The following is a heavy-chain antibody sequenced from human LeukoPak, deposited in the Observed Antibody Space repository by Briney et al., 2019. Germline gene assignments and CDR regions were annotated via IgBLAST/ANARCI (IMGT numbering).Heavy chain of an antibody. V-gene: IGHV3-33*01. Sequence: GGSLRLSCAASGFTFSSYGMHWVRQPPGKGLEWVAVIWYDGNNKCYADSVKGRFTISRDNSKNTLYLQMNNLRAEDTALYYCARETIGCGGDCLDFWGQGTRVTVSS. D-gene: IGHD2-21*01. CDR1: GFTFSSYG. J-gene: IGHJ4*02. CDR3: ARETIGCGGDCLDF. CDR2: IWYDGNNK.